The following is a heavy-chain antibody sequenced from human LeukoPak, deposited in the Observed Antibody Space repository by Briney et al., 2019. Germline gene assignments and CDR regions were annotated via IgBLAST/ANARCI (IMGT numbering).Heavy chain of an antibody. CDR3: ANRRLYDTSGSYSYYYDY. CDR1: GLSFSNYA. Sequence: GGSLRLSCAASGLSFSNYAMSWVRQAPGKGLEWVSGISGNGGSAYYADSVKGRFTISRDNSKNTLYLQMNSLRAEDTALYYCANRRLYDTSGSYSYYYDYWGQGTLVTVSS. V-gene: IGHV3-23*01. J-gene: IGHJ4*02. D-gene: IGHD3-22*01. CDR2: ISGNGGSA.